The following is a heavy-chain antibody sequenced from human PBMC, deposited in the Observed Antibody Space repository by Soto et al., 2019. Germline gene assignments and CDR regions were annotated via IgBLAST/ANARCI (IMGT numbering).Heavy chain of an antibody. CDR2: ISGSGDST. Sequence: PGGSLRLSCTASGFTFSTYAMNWVRQAPGKGLEWVSGISGSGDSTYYADSVKGRFTVSRDNSKNTVDLQMNSLRAEDTAVYYSAKNGGAGTHDYYYYGLDVWGQGTTVTVSS. CDR3: AKNGGAGTHDYYYYGLDV. D-gene: IGHD1-1*01. CDR1: GFTFSTYA. V-gene: IGHV3-23*01. J-gene: IGHJ6*02.